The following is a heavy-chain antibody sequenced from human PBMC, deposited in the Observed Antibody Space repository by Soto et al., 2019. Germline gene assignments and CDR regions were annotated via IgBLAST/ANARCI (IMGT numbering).Heavy chain of an antibody. CDR2: IIPIFGTA. J-gene: IGHJ6*02. CDR3: ARWDRYCSGGSCYSNYYYYGMDV. D-gene: IGHD2-15*01. V-gene: IGHV1-69*13. Sequence: VKVSCTASGATFSSYSISWVRQATEQGLEWMGGIIPIFGTANYAQKFQSRVTITADESTSTAYMELSSMRSEDTAVYYCARWDRYCSGGSCYSNYYYYGMDVRAQVTTVTVSS. CDR1: GATFSSYS.